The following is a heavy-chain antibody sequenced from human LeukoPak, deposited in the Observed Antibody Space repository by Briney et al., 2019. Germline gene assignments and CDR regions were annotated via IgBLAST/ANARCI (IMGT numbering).Heavy chain of an antibody. CDR1: GGSISSSLYH. D-gene: IGHD3-10*01. CDR3: ARAQYYYGSGIRTVYYFDY. Sequence: SETLSLTCTVSGGSISSSLYHWGWIRQSPGKNLEWLGSIYYTGTTHYNPSLKSRVTISVDTSKNQFSLKLSSVTAADTAVYYCARAQYYYGSGIRTVYYFDYWGQGTLVTVSS. V-gene: IGHV4-39*07. J-gene: IGHJ4*02. CDR2: IYYTGTT.